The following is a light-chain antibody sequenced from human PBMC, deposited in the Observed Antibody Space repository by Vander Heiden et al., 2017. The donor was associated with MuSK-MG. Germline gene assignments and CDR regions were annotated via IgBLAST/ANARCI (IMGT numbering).Light chain of an antibody. CDR3: ASNAWG. CDR1: RRGIGSSNY. V-gene: IGLV2-8*01. CDR2: EVT. Sequence: QSALTQPPSASGSPGQSVSISCTGTRRGIGSSNYVSWYQQYPGKAPKLMIYEVTKRPSGFTARFSGSTSGSTASLTVSGVQAEYEADHYCASNAWGFGGGTKLTVL. J-gene: IGLJ3*02.